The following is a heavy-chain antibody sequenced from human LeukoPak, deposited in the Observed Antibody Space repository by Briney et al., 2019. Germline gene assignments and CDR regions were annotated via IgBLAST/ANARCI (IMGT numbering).Heavy chain of an antibody. V-gene: IGHV3-48*03. CDR1: GFTFSNYE. J-gene: IGHJ4*02. CDR2: IRNSGSTI. Sequence: GGSLRLSCAASGFTFSNYEMNWVRQSPGRGLEWISYIRNSGSTIYYSDSVKGRFTISRDNAKNSPYLQMNSLRAEDTAVYYCEREVYSSSWTPLGYWGQGTLVTVSS. D-gene: IGHD6-13*01. CDR3: EREVYSSSWTPLGY.